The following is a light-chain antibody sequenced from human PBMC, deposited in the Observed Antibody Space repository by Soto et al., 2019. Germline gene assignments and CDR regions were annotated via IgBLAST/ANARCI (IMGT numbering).Light chain of an antibody. CDR1: QSVSSN. V-gene: IGKV3-15*01. J-gene: IGKJ1*01. CDR2: GAS. Sequence: EIVMTQSPATLSVSPGERATLSCRASQSVSSNLAWYQQKPGQAPRLLIYGASTRATGIPVRFSGSGSGTEFTLTISSLQSEDFGVYYCKHSNNWPPTFGQGTKVEIK. CDR3: KHSNNWPPT.